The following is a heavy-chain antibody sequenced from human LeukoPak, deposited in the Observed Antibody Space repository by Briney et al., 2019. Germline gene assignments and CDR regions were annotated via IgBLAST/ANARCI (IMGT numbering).Heavy chain of an antibody. D-gene: IGHD3-22*01. CDR2: IYPGDSDT. CDR1: GYSFTSYW. V-gene: IGHV5-51*01. CDR3: ARWSDSSGINFDY. J-gene: IGHJ4*02. Sequence: GESLKISCKGSGYSFTSYWIGWVRQMPGKGLEWMGIIYPGDSDTRYSTSFQGQVTISADNSISTAYLQWSSLKASDTAMYYCARWSDSSGINFDYWGQGTLVTVSS.